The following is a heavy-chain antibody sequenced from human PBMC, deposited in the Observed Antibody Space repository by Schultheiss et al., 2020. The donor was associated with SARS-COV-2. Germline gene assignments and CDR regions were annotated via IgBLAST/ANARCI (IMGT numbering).Heavy chain of an antibody. V-gene: IGHV4-34*01. J-gene: IGHJ4*02. CDR2: INHSGST. CDR3: ARRLRYFDWLLSPFDY. Sequence: SETLSLTCAVYGGSFSGYYWSWIRQPPGKGLEWIGEINHSGSTNYNPSLKSRVTKSVDTSKNQFSLKLSSVTAADTAVYYCARRLRYFDWLLSPFDYWGQGTLVTVSS. CDR1: GGSFSGYY. D-gene: IGHD3-9*01.